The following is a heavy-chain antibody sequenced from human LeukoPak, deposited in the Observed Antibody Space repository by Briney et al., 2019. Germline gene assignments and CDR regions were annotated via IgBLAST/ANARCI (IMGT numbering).Heavy chain of an antibody. CDR3: ARGGRGYSYGYADDY. CDR1: GYTFTGYY. D-gene: IGHD5-18*01. Sequence: ASVKVSCKASGYTFTGYYMHWVRQAPGQGLEWMGWINPNSGGTNYAQKFQGRVTMTRDTSISTAYMELSRLRSDDTAVYYCARGGRGYSYGYADDYWGQGTLVTVSS. V-gene: IGHV1-2*02. CDR2: INPNSGGT. J-gene: IGHJ4*02.